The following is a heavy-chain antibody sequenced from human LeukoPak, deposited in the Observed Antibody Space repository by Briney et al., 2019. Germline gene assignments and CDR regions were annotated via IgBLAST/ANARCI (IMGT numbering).Heavy chain of an antibody. D-gene: IGHD5-18*01. CDR2: IYYSGST. Sequence: SETLSLTCTVSGGSISSYYWSWIRQPPGKGLEWIGYIYYSGSTNYNPSLKSRVTISVDTSKNQFSLKLSSVTAADTAAYYCARGRIQLWLDLYYFDYWGQGTLVTVSS. CDR1: GGSISSYY. J-gene: IGHJ4*02. CDR3: ARGRIQLWLDLYYFDY. V-gene: IGHV4-59*01.